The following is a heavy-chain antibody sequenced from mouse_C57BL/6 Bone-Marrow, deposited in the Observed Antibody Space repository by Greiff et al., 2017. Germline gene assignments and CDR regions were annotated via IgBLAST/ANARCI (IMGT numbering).Heavy chain of an antibody. D-gene: IGHD2-4*01. CDR1: GFSLSTSGMG. V-gene: IGHV8-12*01. CDR3: ARRVIYYDYEGAIDY. CDR2: IYWDDDK. Sequence: QVTLKESGPGILQSSQTLSLTCSFSGFSLSTSGMGVSWIRQPSGKGLEWLAHIYWDDDKRYNPSLKSRLTLSKDTSRNQVFLKITSVDTADTATSYCARRVIYYDYEGAIDYWGQGTSVTVSS. J-gene: IGHJ4*01.